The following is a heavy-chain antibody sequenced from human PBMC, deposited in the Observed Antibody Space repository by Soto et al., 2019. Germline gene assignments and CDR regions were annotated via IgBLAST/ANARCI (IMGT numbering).Heavy chain of an antibody. CDR3: ARGGHVVLVTAAWDY. J-gene: IGHJ4*02. CDR2: VNPSSGNT. D-gene: IGHD2-21*02. V-gene: IGHV1-46*01. Sequence: QVQLMQSGAEVKKPGASVKVSCKASGDTFTAYYIHWVRQAPGQGLVGMGTVNPSSGNTNYAQHSLGRVTMTSDPSTSTLYMERTSLTSDDTAISYCARGGHVVLVTAAWDYWGKGTLVTVSS. CDR1: GDTFTAYY.